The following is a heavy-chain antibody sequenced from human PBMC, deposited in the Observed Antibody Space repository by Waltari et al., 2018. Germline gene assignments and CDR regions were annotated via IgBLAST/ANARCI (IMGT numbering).Heavy chain of an antibody. CDR1: GNTFTCYA. D-gene: IGHD1-26*01. CDR3: AREGSSGSYYGMDV. Sequence: QLQLVQSGAEVKKRGASVKDPCKASGNTFTCYAMHFVRKAPGQRLEWMGWINAGNGNTKNSQKFQGRVTITRDTSASTAYMELSSLRSEDTAVYYCAREGSSGSYYGMDVWGQGTTVTVSS. J-gene: IGHJ6*02. V-gene: IGHV1-3*01. CDR2: INAGNGNT.